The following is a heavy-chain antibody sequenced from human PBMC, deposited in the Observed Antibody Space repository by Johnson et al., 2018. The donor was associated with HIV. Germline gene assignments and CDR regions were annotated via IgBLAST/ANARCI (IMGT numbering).Heavy chain of an antibody. CDR1: GFTFSSYA. CDR3: ARVGVDYYDRGATYQNAFDI. Sequence: QVQLVESGGGVVQPGGSLRLSCAASGFTFSSYAMHWVRQAPGKGLEWVAVISYDGSNKYYADSVKGRFTISRDNSKNTLYLQMNSLRAEDTAVYYCARVGVDYYDRGATYQNAFDIWGQGTMVTVSS. V-gene: IGHV3-30*04. J-gene: IGHJ3*02. CDR2: ISYDGSNK. D-gene: IGHD3-22*01.